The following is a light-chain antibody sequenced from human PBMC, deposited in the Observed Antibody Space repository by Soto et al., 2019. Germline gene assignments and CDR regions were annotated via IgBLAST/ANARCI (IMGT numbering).Light chain of an antibody. V-gene: IGLV2-23*03. Sequence: QSVLTQPASVSGSPGQSITVSCTGTSSDIGGYDLVSWYQQHPGKAPQLMIYEGSKRPSGVSNRFSGSKFGNTASLTISGLQTEDEADYYCCSFAGSNTFVFGGGTKLTVL. CDR2: EGS. CDR1: SSDIGGYDL. J-gene: IGLJ2*01. CDR3: CSFAGSNTFV.